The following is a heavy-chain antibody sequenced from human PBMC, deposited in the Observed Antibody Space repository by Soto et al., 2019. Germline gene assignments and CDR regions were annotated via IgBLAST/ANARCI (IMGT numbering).Heavy chain of an antibody. V-gene: IGHV1-69*13. CDR3: ARGVHYDSSGYYYFY. D-gene: IGHD3-22*01. CDR2: IIPIFGTA. CDR1: GGTFSSYT. Sequence: GASVKVSCKASGGTFSSYTIDWVRHAPGQGLEWMGGIIPIFGTANYAQKFQGRVTITADESTSTAYMELRSPRSEDTAVYYCARGVHYDSSGYYYFYWGQGTLVTVSS. J-gene: IGHJ4*02.